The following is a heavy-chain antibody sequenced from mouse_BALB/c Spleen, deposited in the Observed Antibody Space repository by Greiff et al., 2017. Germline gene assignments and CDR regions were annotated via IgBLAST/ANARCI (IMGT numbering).Heavy chain of an antibody. V-gene: IGHV1S29*02. Sequence: EVKLQESGPELVKPGASVKISCKASGYTFTDYNMHWVKQSRGKSLEWIGYIYPYNGGTGYNQKFKSKATLTVDNSSSTAYMELRSLTSEDSAVYYCARDYGSPYWYFDVWGAGTTVTVSS. D-gene: IGHD1-1*01. CDR1: GYTFTDYN. CDR3: ARDYGSPYWYFDV. CDR2: IYPYNGGT. J-gene: IGHJ1*01.